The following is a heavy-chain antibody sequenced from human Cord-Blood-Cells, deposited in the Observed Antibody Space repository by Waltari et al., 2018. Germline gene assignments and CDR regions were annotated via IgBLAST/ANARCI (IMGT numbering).Heavy chain of an antibody. CDR3: ARRNWGWCAFDI. V-gene: IGHV4-34*01. D-gene: IGHD7-27*01. CDR2: INHSGSN. J-gene: IGHJ3*02. Sequence: QVQLQQWGAGLLKPSETLSLTCAAYGGSFSGYYWSWIRQPPGKGLEWIGEINHSGSNNYNPSIKSRVTISVDTSKNQFSLKLSSVTAADTAVYYCARRNWGWCAFDIWGQGTMVTDSS. CDR1: GGSFSGYY.